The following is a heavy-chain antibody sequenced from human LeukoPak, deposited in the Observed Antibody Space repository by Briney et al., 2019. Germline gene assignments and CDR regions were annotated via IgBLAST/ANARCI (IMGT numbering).Heavy chain of an antibody. CDR3: ARVVIIPSNWFDP. D-gene: IGHD3-3*01. Sequence: PSGTLSFTCAVSGGSISSSNWWSWVRQPPGKGLEWIGEIYHSGSTNYNPSLKSRVTISVDKSKNQFSLKLSSVTAADTAVYYCARVVIIPSNWFDPWGQGTLVTVSS. CDR2: IYHSGST. CDR1: GGSISSSNW. V-gene: IGHV4-4*02. J-gene: IGHJ5*02.